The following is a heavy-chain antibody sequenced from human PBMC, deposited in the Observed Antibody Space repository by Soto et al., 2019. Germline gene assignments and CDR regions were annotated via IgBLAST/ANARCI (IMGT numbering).Heavy chain of an antibody. J-gene: IGHJ4*02. CDR2: IIPILGIA. V-gene: IGHV1-69*08. CDR1: GGTFSSYT. CDR3: ARERIAASVGFDY. Sequence: QVQLVQSGAEVKKPGSSVKVSCKASGGTFSSYTISWVRQAPGQGLEWMGRIIPILGIANYAQKFQGRVTITADKSTSTAYMKLSSLRSEDTAVYYCARERIAASVGFDYWGQGTLVTVSS. D-gene: IGHD6-13*01.